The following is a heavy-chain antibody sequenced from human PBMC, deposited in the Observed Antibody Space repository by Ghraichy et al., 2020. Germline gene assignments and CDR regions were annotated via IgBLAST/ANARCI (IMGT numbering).Heavy chain of an antibody. D-gene: IGHD3-9*01. CDR3: ARDFEPLTSIDCFDP. Sequence: ASVKVSCKASGYTFTTYGISWVRQAPEQGLEWMGWISAYNGGPYYAQKFQGRVTMTTDTSTSTTFMELRSLRSDDTAVYYCARDFEPLTSIDCFDPWGQGTLVTVSS. J-gene: IGHJ5*02. CDR1: GYTFTTYG. CDR2: ISAYNGGP. V-gene: IGHV1-18*04.